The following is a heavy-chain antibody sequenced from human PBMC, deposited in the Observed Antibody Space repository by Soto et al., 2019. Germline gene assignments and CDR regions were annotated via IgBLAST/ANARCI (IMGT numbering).Heavy chain of an antibody. V-gene: IGHV2-5*01. CDR1: GFSFNSVEVS. D-gene: IGHD2-2*01. CDR2: IYWNDDK. J-gene: IGHJ5*02. CDR3: AHRDRSSPAGPLWGS. Sequence: VSGPTLVNPTQTLTLTCTFSGFSFNSVEVSVGWIRQPPGKALEWLALIYWNDDKRYSPSLKNRLTITKDTSKKQVVHTMTNMDPADTATYYCAHRDRSSPAGPLWGSWGQGTLVTVSS.